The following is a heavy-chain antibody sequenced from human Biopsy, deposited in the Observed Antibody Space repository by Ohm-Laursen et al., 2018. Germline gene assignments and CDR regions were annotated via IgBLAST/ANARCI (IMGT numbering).Heavy chain of an antibody. J-gene: IGHJ4*02. CDR1: GGSTSGYH. CDR3: ARMPHFDY. CDR2: ISYTGGI. V-gene: IGHV4-59*01. Sequence: GTLSLTCTVSGGSTSGYHWSWIRKSPGKGLEWLTYISYTGGITSNPSLNGRATMSLDTSKNQFSLRLIYVTAADTAVYYCARMPHFDYWGQGILVTVSS. D-gene: IGHD2-2*01.